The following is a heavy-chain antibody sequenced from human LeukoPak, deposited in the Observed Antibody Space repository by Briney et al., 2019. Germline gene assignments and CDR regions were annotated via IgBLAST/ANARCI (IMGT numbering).Heavy chain of an antibody. CDR1: GFTFSRFA. J-gene: IGHJ4*02. Sequence: SGGSLRLSCAASGFTFSRFAMTWVRQAPGKGLEWVADISGSGGVMDYADSVKGRFTISRDNSKNTVFLQMNSLRAEDTAIYYCAKEFPATMVPVYDYWGQGTLVTVSS. V-gene: IGHV3-23*01. CDR2: ISGSGGVM. D-gene: IGHD3-10*01. CDR3: AKEFPATMVPVYDY.